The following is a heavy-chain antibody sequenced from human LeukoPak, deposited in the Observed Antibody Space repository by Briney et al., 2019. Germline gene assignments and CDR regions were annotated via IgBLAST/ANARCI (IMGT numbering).Heavy chain of an antibody. V-gene: IGHV4-4*07. CDR2: IYTSGST. J-gene: IGHJ5*02. CDR3: ARDYGSRHYDISNWFDP. CDR1: GGSISSYY. D-gene: IGHD3-9*01. Sequence: SETLSLTCTVSGGSISSYYWSWLRQPAGKGLEWIGRIYTSGSTNYNPSLKTRVTISVDTSKNQFSLKLSSVTAADAAVYYCARDYGSRHYDISNWFDPWGQGTLATVSS.